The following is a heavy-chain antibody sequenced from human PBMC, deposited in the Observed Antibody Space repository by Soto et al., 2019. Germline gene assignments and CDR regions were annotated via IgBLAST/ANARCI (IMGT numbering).Heavy chain of an antibody. CDR3: AKNGCSYPACYPYYYYVDV. J-gene: IGHJ6*03. Sequence: EVQLLESGGGLVQPGGSLRLSCAASGFRLSDSAVSWVRQAPGKGLEWDSSLTVTGDSAFYSDSVKGRFTISRDISKSTLYLQMNSLRAEDTAVYYCAKNGCSYPACYPYYYYVDVWGRGTTVTVSS. CDR2: LTVTGDSA. V-gene: IGHV3-23*01. D-gene: IGHD2-15*01. CDR1: GFRLSDSA.